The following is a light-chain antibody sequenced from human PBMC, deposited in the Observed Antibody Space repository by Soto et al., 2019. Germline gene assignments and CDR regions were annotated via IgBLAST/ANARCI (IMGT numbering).Light chain of an antibody. J-gene: IGKJ1*01. Sequence: DIQMTQSPSSVSASVGDRVTITCRASQGIGSWLAWYQQKPGKAPKLLIYAASSLQSGVPSRFCGSGSGTDFILTISRLQFEDLPTYYCQQANSFPGTLGQGTKVEIK. CDR3: QQANSFPGT. CDR1: QGIGSW. CDR2: AAS. V-gene: IGKV1-12*01.